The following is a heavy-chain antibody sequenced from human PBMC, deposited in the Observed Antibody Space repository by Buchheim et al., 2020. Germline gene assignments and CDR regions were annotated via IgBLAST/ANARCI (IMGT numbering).Heavy chain of an antibody. CDR3: ARTLYYYDSSGYYLYYFDY. Sequence: QVQLQESGPGLVKPSQTLSLTCTVSGGSISSGDYYWSWIRQPPGKGLEWIGYIYYSGSTYYNPSLKSRVTIYVDTSKNQLSLKLSSVTAADTAVYYCARTLYYYDSSGYYLYYFDYWGQGTL. J-gene: IGHJ4*02. CDR2: IYYSGST. D-gene: IGHD3-22*01. V-gene: IGHV4-30-4*01. CDR1: GGSISSGDYY.